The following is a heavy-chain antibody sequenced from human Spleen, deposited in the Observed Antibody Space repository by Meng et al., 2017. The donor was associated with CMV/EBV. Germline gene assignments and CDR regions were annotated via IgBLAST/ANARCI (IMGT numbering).Heavy chain of an antibody. J-gene: IGHJ4*02. CDR1: GYTFTSYD. CDR3: ARGDDFWSGYYTGGFDY. Sequence: ASVKVSCKASGYTFTSYDINWVRQATGQGLEWMGWMNPNSGNTGYAQKFQGRVTMTRDTSISTAYMELSRLRSDDTAVYYCARGDDFWSGYYTGGFDYWGQGTLVTVSS. CDR2: MNPNSGNT. V-gene: IGHV1-8*01. D-gene: IGHD3-3*01.